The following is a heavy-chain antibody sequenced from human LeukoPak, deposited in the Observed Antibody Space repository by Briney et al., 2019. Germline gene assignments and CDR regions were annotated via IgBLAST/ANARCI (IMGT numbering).Heavy chain of an antibody. J-gene: IGHJ6*02. V-gene: IGHV3-43*02. CDR1: GFIFDDYG. CDR3: AKKIGGSFTEYYYYYGMDV. D-gene: IGHD1-26*01. Sequence: GGSLRLSCAASGFIFDDYGTYWVRQAPGKGLEWVSLMSGDGGSTYYADSVKGRFTISRDNSKNSLYLQMNSLRTEDTALYYCAKKIGGSFTEYYYYYGMDVWGQGTTVTVSS. CDR2: MSGDGGST.